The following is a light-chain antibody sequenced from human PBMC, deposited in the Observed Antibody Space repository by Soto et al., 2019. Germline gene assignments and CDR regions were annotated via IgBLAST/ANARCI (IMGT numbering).Light chain of an antibody. CDR1: SSDVGSYNL. CDR3: CSYAGSSTFV. J-gene: IGLJ1*01. V-gene: IGLV2-23*01. CDR2: EGS. Sequence: QSALTQPASVSGSPGQSITISCTGTSSDVGSYNLVSWYQQHPGKAPKLMIYEGSKRRSGVSNRFSGSKSGNTASLTISGLQAEDEADYYCCSYAGSSTFVFGTGPKVTVL.